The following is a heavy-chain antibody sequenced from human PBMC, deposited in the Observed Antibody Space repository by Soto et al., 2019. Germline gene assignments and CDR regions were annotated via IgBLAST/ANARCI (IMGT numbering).Heavy chain of an antibody. CDR2: ISYDGSNK. V-gene: IGHV3-30-3*01. J-gene: IGHJ4*02. CDR1: GFTFSSYA. D-gene: IGHD6-13*01. Sequence: QVQLVESGGGVVQPGRSLRLSCAASGFTFSSYAMHWVRQAPGKGLEWVAVISYDGSNKYYADSVKGRFTISRDNSKNTLYLQMNSLRAEDTAVYYCARDMGIAAAASDYWGQGTLVPVSS. CDR3: ARDMGIAAAASDY.